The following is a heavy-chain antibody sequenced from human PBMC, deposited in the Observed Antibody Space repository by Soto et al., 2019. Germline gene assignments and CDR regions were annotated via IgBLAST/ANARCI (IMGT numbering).Heavy chain of an antibody. CDR3: ARPYDSSGYYPPGPYYYYYGMDV. CDR2: IIPIFGTA. D-gene: IGHD3-22*01. J-gene: IGHJ6*02. Sequence: SVKVSCKASGGGNLRDYRTTWVRRAPGQGLEWMGRIIPIFGTANYAQKFQGRVTITADESTSTAYMELSSLRSEDTAVYYCARPYDSSGYYPPGPYYYYYGMDVWGQGTTVTVSS. V-gene: IGHV1-69*13. CDR1: GGGNLRDYR.